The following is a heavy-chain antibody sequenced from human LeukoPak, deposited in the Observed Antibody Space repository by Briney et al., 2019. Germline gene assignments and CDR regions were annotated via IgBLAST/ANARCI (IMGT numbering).Heavy chain of an antibody. V-gene: IGHV4-61*02. J-gene: IGHJ6*03. D-gene: IGHD3-10*01. Sequence: PSETLSLTCTVSGGSISSGNYYWTWIRQPAGKGLEWIGRIYSSGRTNYNPSLKSRVTISVDTSKNQFSLKLTSVTAADTAVYYCARAPQGGSSSRYYYYYYYINVWGKGTSVTISS. CDR1: GGSISSGNYY. CDR2: IYSSGRT. CDR3: ARAPQGGSSSRYYYYYYYINV.